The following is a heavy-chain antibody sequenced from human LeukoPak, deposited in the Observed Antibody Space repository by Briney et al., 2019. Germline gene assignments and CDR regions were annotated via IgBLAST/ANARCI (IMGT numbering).Heavy chain of an antibody. V-gene: IGHV3-30*18. CDR1: GFTFSSYG. Sequence: GGSLRLSCAASGFTFSSYGMHWVRQAPGKGLEWVAVISYDGSNKYYADSVKGRFTISRDNSKNTLYLQMNSLRAEDTAVYYCAKVMYYYDSSGQSSYDYWGQGTLVTVSS. J-gene: IGHJ4*02. D-gene: IGHD3-22*01. CDR3: AKVMYYYDSSGQSSYDY. CDR2: ISYDGSNK.